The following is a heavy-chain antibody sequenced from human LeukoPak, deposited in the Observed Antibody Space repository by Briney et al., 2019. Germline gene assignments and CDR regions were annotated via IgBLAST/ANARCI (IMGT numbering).Heavy chain of an antibody. J-gene: IGHJ3*02. CDR3: ARDTDDLDI. V-gene: IGHV1-18*04. Sequence: ASVKVSCKASGYTFTGYYMHWVRQAPGQGLEWMGWISAYNGNTNYAQKLQGRVTMTTDTSTNTAYMELSSLGSEDTAVYYCARDTDDLDIWGQGTMVTVSS. CDR2: ISAYNGNT. CDR1: GYTFTGYY.